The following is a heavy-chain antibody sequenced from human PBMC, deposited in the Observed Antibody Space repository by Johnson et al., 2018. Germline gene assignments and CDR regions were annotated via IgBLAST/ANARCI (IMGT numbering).Heavy chain of an antibody. D-gene: IGHD2-2*01. Sequence: VQLVESGGGLVQPGRSLRLSCAASGFTFSSYGMHWVRQAPGKGLEWVAVISYDGSNKYYADSVKGRFTISRDNSKNTLYLQMNSLGAEDPAVYDCAAIVVLPAAIVRGCFQHWGQGTLVTVSS. J-gene: IGHJ1*01. CDR2: ISYDGSNK. CDR3: AAIVVLPAAIVRGCFQH. CDR1: GFTFSSYG. V-gene: IGHV3-30*03.